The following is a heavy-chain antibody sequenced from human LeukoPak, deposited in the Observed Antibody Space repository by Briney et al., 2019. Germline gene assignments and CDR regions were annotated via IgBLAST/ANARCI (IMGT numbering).Heavy chain of an antibody. J-gene: IGHJ4*02. CDR3: ARDKRGSYADY. V-gene: IGHV4-59*01. Sequence: SETLSLTCTVSGGSMNNYYWGWIRQPPGKGLEWIGYIYYSGSTSYNPSLKGRVTMSVDTSNNQLSLKLISVTAADTAVYYCARDKRGSYADYWGQGTLVTVSS. D-gene: IGHD1-26*01. CDR1: GGSMNNYY. CDR2: IYYSGST.